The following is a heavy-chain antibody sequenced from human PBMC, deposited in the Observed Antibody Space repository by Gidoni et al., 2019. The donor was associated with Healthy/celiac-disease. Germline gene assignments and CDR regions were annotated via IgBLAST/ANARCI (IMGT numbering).Heavy chain of an antibody. Sequence: EVQLVESGGGLVQPGGSLRLSCAASGFTFSSYWMSWVRQAPGKGLEWVANIKRDGSEKYYVDSVKGRFTISRDNAKNSLYLQMNSLRAEDTAVYYCARAHAGDWFDPWGQGTLVTVSS. V-gene: IGHV3-7*03. CDR2: IKRDGSEK. J-gene: IGHJ5*02. CDR1: GFTFSSYW. D-gene: IGHD3-10*01. CDR3: ARAHAGDWFDP.